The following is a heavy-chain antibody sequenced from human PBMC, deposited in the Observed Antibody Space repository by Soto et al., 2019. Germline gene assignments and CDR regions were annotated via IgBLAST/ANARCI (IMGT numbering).Heavy chain of an antibody. D-gene: IGHD3-3*01. J-gene: IGHJ6*02. CDR2: A. Sequence: ANYAQKFQGRVTITADESTSTAYMELSSLRSEDTAVYYCARGVVENYYYYYYGMDVWGQGTTVTVSS. V-gene: IGHV1-69*01. CDR3: ARGVVENYYYYYYGMDV.